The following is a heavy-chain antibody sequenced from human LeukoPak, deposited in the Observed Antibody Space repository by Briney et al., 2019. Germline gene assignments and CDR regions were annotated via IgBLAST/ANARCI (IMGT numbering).Heavy chain of an antibody. V-gene: IGHV4-4*07. CDR1: GGSISSYY. D-gene: IGHD2-15*01. CDR2: IYTSGST. CDR3: ARVACSGGSCYSGWFDP. J-gene: IGHJ5*02. Sequence: SETLSLTCTVSGGSISSYYWSWIRQPAGKGLEWIGRIYTSGSTNYNPSLKSRVTMSVDTSKNQFSLKLSSVTAADTAVCYCARVACSGGSCYSGWFDPWGQGTLVTVSS.